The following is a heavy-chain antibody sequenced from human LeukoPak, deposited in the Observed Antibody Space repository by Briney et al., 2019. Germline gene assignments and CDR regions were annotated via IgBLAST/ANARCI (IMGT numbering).Heavy chain of an antibody. D-gene: IGHD5-24*01. J-gene: IGHJ6*02. CDR1: GFTLSDYG. V-gene: IGHV3-30*02. CDR3: ARGVEMVFYYYYGMDV. CDR2: IRYDGSNE. Sequence: GGSLRLSCAASGFTLSDYGIHWVRQAPGKGLEWVASIRYDGSNEYYADSVKGRFTISRDNSKNKVYLQMNSLRAEDTAVYYCARGVEMVFYYYYGMDVWGQGTTVTVSS.